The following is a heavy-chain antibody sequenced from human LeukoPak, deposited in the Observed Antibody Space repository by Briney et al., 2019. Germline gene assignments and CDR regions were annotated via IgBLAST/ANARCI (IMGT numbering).Heavy chain of an antibody. D-gene: IGHD6-13*01. CDR3: ARWGIAAAGTEYDY. V-gene: IGHV1-2*02. Sequence: ASVKVSCKASGYTFTSYYMHWVRQAPGQGLEWMGWINPNSGGTNYAQKFQGRVTMTRDKSSSTAYMELSRVRSDDTAVYYCARWGIAAAGTEYDYWGQGTLVTVSS. CDR1: GYTFTSYY. J-gene: IGHJ4*02. CDR2: INPNSGGT.